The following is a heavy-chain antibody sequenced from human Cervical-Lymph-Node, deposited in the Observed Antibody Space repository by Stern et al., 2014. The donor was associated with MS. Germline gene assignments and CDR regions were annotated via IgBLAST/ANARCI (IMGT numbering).Heavy chain of an antibody. CDR2: INPSGGRT. CDR3: ARDLARYPKDIGSYYGY. Sequence: EQLLESGAEVKKPGASVKISCKASGYTFISYYMHWVRQAPGQGLEWMGIINPSGGRTTYAQKFQGRVTMTRDTSTSTVYMELSSLSSEDTAVYWCARDLARYPKDIGSYYGYWGQGTLVTVSS. J-gene: IGHJ4*02. V-gene: IGHV1-46*01. CDR1: GYTFISYY. D-gene: IGHD2-15*01.